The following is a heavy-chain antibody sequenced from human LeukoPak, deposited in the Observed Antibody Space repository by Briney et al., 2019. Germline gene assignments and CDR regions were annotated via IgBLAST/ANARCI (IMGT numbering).Heavy chain of an antibody. J-gene: IGHJ4*02. CDR1: GFTFSSYW. CDR2: IKQDGSEK. Sequence: GGSLRLSCAASGFTFSSYWMSWVRQAPGKGLEWVANIKQDGSEKYYVDSVKGRFTISRDNAKNSLYLQMNSLRAEDTAVYYCARDPGYSSGNFDYWGQGTLVTVSS. D-gene: IGHD6-25*01. CDR3: ARDPGYSSGNFDY. V-gene: IGHV3-7*01.